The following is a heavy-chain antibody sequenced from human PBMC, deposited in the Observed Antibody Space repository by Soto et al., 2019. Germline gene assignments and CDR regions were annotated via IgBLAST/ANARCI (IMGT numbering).Heavy chain of an antibody. CDR1: GYSFTSYW. V-gene: IGHV5-51*01. CDR2: IYPGDSDT. J-gene: IGHJ3*02. CDR3: ARWIEVVVAADAFDI. D-gene: IGHD2-15*01. Sequence: GESLKISCKGSGYSFTSYWIGWVRQMPGKGLEWMGIIYPGDSDTRYSPSFQGQATISADKSISTAYLQWSSLKASDTAMYYCARWIEVVVAADAFDIWGQGTMVTVSS.